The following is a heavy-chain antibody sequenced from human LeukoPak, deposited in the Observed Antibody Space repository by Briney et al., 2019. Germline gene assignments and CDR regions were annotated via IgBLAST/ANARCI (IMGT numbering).Heavy chain of an antibody. Sequence: SVKVSCKASGGTFSSYAISWVRQAPGQGLEWMGRIIPIFGTANYAQKFQGRVTITTDESTSTAYMELSSLRSEDTAVYYCARDPPAPYSGRFTENWYFDLWGRGTLVTVSS. CDR1: GGTFSSYA. J-gene: IGHJ2*01. V-gene: IGHV1-69*05. CDR3: ARDPPAPYSGRFTENWYFDL. D-gene: IGHD1-26*01. CDR2: IIPIFGTA.